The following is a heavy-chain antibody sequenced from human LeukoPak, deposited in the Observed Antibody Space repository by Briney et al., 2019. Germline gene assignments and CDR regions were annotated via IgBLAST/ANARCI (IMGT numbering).Heavy chain of an antibody. CDR2: ISWNSGSI. D-gene: IGHD6-19*01. CDR3: AKDLVAVAGGGTFDY. V-gene: IGHV3-9*01. CDR1: GFTFDDYA. J-gene: IGHJ4*02. Sequence: PGGSLRLSCAASGFTFDDYAMHWVRQAPGKGLEWVSGISWNSGSIGYADSVKGRFTISRDNAKNSLYLQMNSLRAEDTALYYCAKDLVAVAGGGTFDYWGQGTLVTVSS.